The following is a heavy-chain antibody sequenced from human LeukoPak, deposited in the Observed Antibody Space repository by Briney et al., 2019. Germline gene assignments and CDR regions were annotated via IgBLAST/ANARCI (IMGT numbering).Heavy chain of an antibody. D-gene: IGHD3-3*01. Sequence: ASVTVSCKASVYRFTNYGISWVRQAPGKGLQWMGWISTYNTNTNYAQKLQGRVTMTTDTSTSTAYMELSRLRCDDTAVYYCARSYDFWSGPPVDPWGQGTLVTVSS. V-gene: IGHV1-18*01. CDR2: ISTYNTNT. J-gene: IGHJ5*02. CDR1: VYRFTNYG. CDR3: ARSYDFWSGPPVDP.